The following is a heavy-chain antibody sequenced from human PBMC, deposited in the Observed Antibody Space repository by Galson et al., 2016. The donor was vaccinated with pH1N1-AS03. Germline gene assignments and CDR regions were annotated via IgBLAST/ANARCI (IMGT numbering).Heavy chain of an antibody. CDR2: LGGSGSST. J-gene: IGHJ4*02. CDR1: GFTFSTYA. D-gene: IGHD1-26*01. Sequence: SLRLSCAASGFTFSTYAMGWVRQAPGKGLEWVSALGGSGSSTFYADSVKGRFTVSRDNSKNTLYLQLNSLRAEDTAVYSCAKLRGGHYPQYYFDYWGQGALVTVSS. CDR3: AKLRGGHYPQYYFDY. V-gene: IGHV3-23*01.